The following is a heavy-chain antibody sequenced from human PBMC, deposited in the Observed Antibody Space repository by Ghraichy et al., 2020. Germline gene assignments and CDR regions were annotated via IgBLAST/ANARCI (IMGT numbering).Heavy chain of an antibody. D-gene: IGHD3-22*01. CDR2: INYSGYI. J-gene: IGHJ3*02. V-gene: IGHV4-34*08. Sequence: ETLSLTCVVSGVTSNTYYWTWIRQPPGKGLEWIGEINYSGYITYNPSLKSRVTVSLDTSKSQFSLNLTSVTAADTAVYYCAISRSQWLGAFDIWGQGTMVTVSS. CDR1: GVTSNTYY. CDR3: AISRSQWLGAFDI.